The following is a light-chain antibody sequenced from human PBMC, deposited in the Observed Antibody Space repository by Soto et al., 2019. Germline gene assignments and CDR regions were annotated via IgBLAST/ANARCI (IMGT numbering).Light chain of an antibody. J-gene: IGLJ1*01. V-gene: IGLV1-40*01. Sequence: QSVLTQPPSVSGAPGQRVTVSCTGSSSNIGAGSDVHWYQQLPGTAPKLLIFANNNRPSGVSDRFSGSKSGTSASLAITGLQADDEADYYCQSYDNTLSGYVFGTGTKLTV. CDR2: ANN. CDR1: SSNIGAGSD. CDR3: QSYDNTLSGYV.